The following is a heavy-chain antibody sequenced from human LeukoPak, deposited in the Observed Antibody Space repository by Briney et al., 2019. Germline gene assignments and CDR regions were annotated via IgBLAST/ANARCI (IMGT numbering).Heavy chain of an antibody. J-gene: IGHJ4*02. CDR3: VSFYETY. V-gene: IGHV3-74*01. D-gene: IGHD2/OR15-2a*01. CDR1: GKYW. Sequence: GSLRLSCAASGKYWMHWVRQAPGKGLVWVSHINSDGRWTSYADSVKGRFTISKDNAKNTVYLQMNSLRAEDTAVYYCVSFYETYWGRGTLVTVSS. CDR2: INSDGRWT.